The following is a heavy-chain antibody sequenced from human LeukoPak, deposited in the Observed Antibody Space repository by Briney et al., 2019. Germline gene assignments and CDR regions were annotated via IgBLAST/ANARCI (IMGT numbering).Heavy chain of an antibody. J-gene: IGHJ4*02. CDR3: TRDQTPYY. Sequence: GGSRRFSVTASDFTLGDYARTWFRQAPGKVRSGVGFIASETYGGTAEYAASVKGRFTISRDDSKSIAYLQMNSLKTEDTAVYYCTRDQTPYYWGQGTLVTVSS. V-gene: IGHV3-49*03. CDR2: IASETYGGTA. CDR1: DFTLGDYA.